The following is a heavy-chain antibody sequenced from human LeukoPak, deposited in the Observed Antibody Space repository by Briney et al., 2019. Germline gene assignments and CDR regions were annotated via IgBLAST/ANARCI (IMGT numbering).Heavy chain of an antibody. D-gene: IGHD1-26*01. Sequence: SETLFLTCTVSGGSIISTFYWGWIRQPPGKGLEWIGSIYYTGSTHYNPSLKSRVTIFLDTSKNQFSLKLSSVTAADTALYYCVRPFGGSPNNWFDPWGQGILVTVSS. CDR1: GGSIISTFY. CDR3: VRPFGGSPNNWFDP. CDR2: IYYTGST. J-gene: IGHJ5*02. V-gene: IGHV4-39*07.